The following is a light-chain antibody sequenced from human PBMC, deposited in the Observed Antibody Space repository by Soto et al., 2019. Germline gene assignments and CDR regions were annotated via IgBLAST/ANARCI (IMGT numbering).Light chain of an antibody. J-gene: IGKJ1*01. CDR2: KAS. CDR1: QSISSW. CDR3: QQYSTYVGT. Sequence: DIQMTQSPSTLSASIGDRVTITCRASQSISSWLAWYQQKPGKAPKLLIYKASSLESGVPSRFSGSGSGTEFTLTISSLQPDDFAAYYCQQYSTYVGTFGQGTKVEI. V-gene: IGKV1-5*03.